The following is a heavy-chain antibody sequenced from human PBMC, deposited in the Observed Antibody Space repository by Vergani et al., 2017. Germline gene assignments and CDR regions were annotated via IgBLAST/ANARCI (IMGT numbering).Heavy chain of an antibody. CDR2: IKSDGRIT. V-gene: IGHV3-74*03. J-gene: IGHJ5*01. Sequence: VKLQESGPGLVKPSETLSLTCTASGFSFNSYWMHWVRQVLGKGLLWVSRIKSDGRITAYADSVKGRFTISRDNAQNTLYLQMNSLRVEDTGVYYCARARCIETCYMSNWLDSWGQGTQVTVSS. D-gene: IGHD3-9*01. CDR1: GFSFNSYW. CDR3: ARARCIETCYMSNWLDS.